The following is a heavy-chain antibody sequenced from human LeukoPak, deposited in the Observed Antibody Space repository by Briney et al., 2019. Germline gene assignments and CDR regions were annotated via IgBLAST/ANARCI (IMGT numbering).Heavy chain of an antibody. D-gene: IGHD6-6*01. CDR1: GFXVSSTY. Sequence: GGSLRLSCAASGFXVSSTYISWVRQAPGEGLEWVSAIYRDGGTNYADSVRGRFTISRDNSKNTLYLQMSSLRAEDTAVYYCASLYSSSSDYWGQGTLVTVSS. CDR3: ASLYSSSSDY. J-gene: IGHJ4*02. CDR2: IYRDGGT. V-gene: IGHV3-66*01.